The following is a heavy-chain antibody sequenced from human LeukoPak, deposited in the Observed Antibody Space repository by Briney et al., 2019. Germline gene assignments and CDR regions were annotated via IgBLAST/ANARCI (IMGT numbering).Heavy chain of an antibody. CDR3: ARAGCGGDCYYYNHLGLGWFDP. CDR1: GYTFTSYY. V-gene: IGHV1-46*01. D-gene: IGHD2-21*02. J-gene: IGHJ5*02. Sequence: ASGKVSCKAAGYTFTSYYMHWGRQAPGQGREWMGVINTSGGSTSYAQKFQGRVTMTRDTSTSTVYMELSSLRSEDTAVYYCARAGCGGDCYYYNHLGLGWFDPWGQGTLVTVSS. CDR2: INTSGGST.